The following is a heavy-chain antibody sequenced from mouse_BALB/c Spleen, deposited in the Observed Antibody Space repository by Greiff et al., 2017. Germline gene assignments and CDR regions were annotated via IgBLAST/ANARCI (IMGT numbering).Heavy chain of an antibody. J-gene: IGHJ3*01. D-gene: IGHD1-1*01. CDR3: ARDYYGSSHVFAY. CDR1: GYTFTDYN. V-gene: IGHV1S29*02. CDR2: IYPYNGGT. Sequence: ESGPELVKPGASVKISCKASGYTFTDYNMHWVKQSHGKSLEWIGYIYPYNGGTGYNQKFKSKATLTVDNSSSTAYMELRSLTSEDSAVYYCARDYYGSSHVFAYWGQGTLVTVSA.